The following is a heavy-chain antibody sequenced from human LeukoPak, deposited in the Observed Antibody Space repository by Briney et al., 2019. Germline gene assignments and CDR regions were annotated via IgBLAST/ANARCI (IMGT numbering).Heavy chain of an antibody. CDR3: AKPSWGTNWSGPSSG. CDR1: GFTFDVCA. D-gene: IGHD1-20*01. J-gene: IGHJ4*02. CDR2: ISWNSGSI. V-gene: IGHV3-9*01. Sequence: GGSLRLSCAAPGFTFDVCAMHWVRQAPGKGLEWVSGISWNSGSIGYADSVKGRFTISRDNAKNSLYLQMNSLRAEDTALYYCAKPSWGTNWSGPSSGWGQGTLVTVSS.